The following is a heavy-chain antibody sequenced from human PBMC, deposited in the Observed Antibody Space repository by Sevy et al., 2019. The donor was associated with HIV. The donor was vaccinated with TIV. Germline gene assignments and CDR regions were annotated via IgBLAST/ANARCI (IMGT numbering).Heavy chain of an antibody. Sequence: GGSLRLSCAASGFTFSSYAMSWVRQAPGKGLEWVSAISGSGGSTYYADSVKGRFTISRDNSKNTLYLQMNSLRAEDTAVYYCAKELGYCSSTSCYRYAFDIWGQGTMVTVSS. CDR2: ISGSGGST. CDR1: GFTFSSYA. CDR3: AKELGYCSSTSCYRYAFDI. V-gene: IGHV3-23*01. J-gene: IGHJ3*02. D-gene: IGHD2-2*01.